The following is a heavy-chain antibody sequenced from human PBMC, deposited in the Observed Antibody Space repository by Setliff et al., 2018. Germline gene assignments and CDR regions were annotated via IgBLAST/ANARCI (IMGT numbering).Heavy chain of an antibody. CDR2: INPSGGYT. Sequence: ASVKVSCKASGHSFTSYFMQWVRQAPGQGLEWMGMINPSGGYTIYAQKFQGRVTMTRDTSTSTVYLELSSLRSEDTAVYYCARGLIVLPGPSGDMGYFDYWGQGTLVTVSS. CDR1: GHSFTSYF. J-gene: IGHJ4*02. V-gene: IGHV1-46*01. D-gene: IGHD2-8*01. CDR3: ARGLIVLPGPSGDMGYFDY.